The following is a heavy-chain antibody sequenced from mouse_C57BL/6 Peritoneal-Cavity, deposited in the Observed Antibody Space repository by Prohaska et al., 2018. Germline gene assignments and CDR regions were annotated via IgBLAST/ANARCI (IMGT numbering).Heavy chain of an antibody. CDR1: GYTFTSYW. CDR3: EKWWWAFAD. J-gene: IGHJ3*01. V-gene: IGHV1-53*01. Sequence: QVQLQQTGTELVKPGASVKLSCKASGYTFTSYWMHWVKQRPGQDLEWIGNINPRNGCTNDYENYKRKAHLSGDYFSRPGYLELSSGIYEEFRGYYDEKWWWAFADWGQGTQVTVSA. CDR2: INPRNGCT. D-gene: IGHD1-1*02.